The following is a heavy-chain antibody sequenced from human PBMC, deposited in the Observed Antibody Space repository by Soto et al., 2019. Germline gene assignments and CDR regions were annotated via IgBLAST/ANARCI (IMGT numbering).Heavy chain of an antibody. D-gene: IGHD2-15*01. CDR2: IYSVGDT. Sequence: GGSLRLSCAVSGFPVNYNYMTWVRQAPGKGLEWVSSIYSVGDTYYADSVKGRFTISRDTSKNTVYLQLSSLRAEDTAVYYCASFYCSRGSCYFDYWGQGT. V-gene: IGHV3-53*01. CDR1: GFPVNYNY. CDR3: ASFYCSRGSCYFDY. J-gene: IGHJ4*02.